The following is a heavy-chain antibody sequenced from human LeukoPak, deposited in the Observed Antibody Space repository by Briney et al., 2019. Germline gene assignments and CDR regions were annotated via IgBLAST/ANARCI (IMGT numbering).Heavy chain of an antibody. V-gene: IGHV1-2*02. CDR3: ARYYPGYSSSWDY. D-gene: IGHD6-13*01. CDR1: GYTFTGYY. Sequence: ASVKVSCKASGYTFTGYYVHWVRQAPGQGLEWMGWINPNSGGTNYAQKFQGRVTMTRDTSISTAYMELSRLRSDDTAVYYCARYYPGYSSSWDYWGQGTLVTVSS. J-gene: IGHJ4*02. CDR2: INPNSGGT.